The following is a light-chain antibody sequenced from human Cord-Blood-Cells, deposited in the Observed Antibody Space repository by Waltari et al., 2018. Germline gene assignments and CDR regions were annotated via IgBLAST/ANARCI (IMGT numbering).Light chain of an antibody. CDR1: SSDVGGYNY. J-gene: IGLJ2*01. CDR3: SSYTSSSTLVV. CDR2: DVS. V-gene: IGLV2-14*01. Sequence: QSALTQPASVSGSPGQSITISCTGTSSDVGGYNYVSCYQQHPGKAPKLMSYDVSNRPSGVSNRFSGSKSGNTASLTISGLQAEDEADYYCSSYTSSSTLVVFGGGTKLTVL.